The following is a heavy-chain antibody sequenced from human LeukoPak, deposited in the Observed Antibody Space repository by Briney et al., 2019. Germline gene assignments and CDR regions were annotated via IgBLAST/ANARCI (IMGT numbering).Heavy chain of an antibody. Sequence: GGSLRLSCAASGFTFSSYAMSWIRQAPGKGLEWVSAISGSGGSTYYADSVKGRFTISRDNSKNTLYLQMNSLRAEDTAVYYCAKCGTIFGVVIYLDYWGQGTLVTVSS. CDR3: AKCGTIFGVVIYLDY. CDR1: GFTFSSYA. CDR2: ISGSGGST. V-gene: IGHV3-23*01. D-gene: IGHD3-3*01. J-gene: IGHJ4*02.